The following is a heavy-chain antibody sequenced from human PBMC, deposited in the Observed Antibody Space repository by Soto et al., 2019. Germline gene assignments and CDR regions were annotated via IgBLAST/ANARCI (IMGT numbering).Heavy chain of an antibody. V-gene: IGHV3-23*01. D-gene: IGHD3-16*02. CDR2: FSGGGGST. J-gene: IGHJ4*02. CDR3: AKNANYDYVWGSYRIDY. CDR1: GFTFSSYA. Sequence: EVQLLESGGGLVQPGGSLRLSCVASGFTFSSYAMSWVRQAPGKGLEWVSSFSGGGGSTYYADSVKRRFTISRDNSKNTLYLQMNSLRAEDTAVYHCAKNANYDYVWGSYRIDYWGQGTRVTVSS.